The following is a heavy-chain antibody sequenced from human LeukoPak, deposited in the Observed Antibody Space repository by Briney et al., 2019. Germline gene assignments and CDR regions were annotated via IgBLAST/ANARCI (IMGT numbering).Heavy chain of an antibody. Sequence: GSLRLSCAASRFTFSACGMHWVRQAPGKGLEWVAAISFDGSHKYYADSVKGRFTISRDNSMNTLYLQMSSLRAEDTAVYYCAKGTAVDRQYFENWGQGTLVTVSS. CDR3: AKGTAVDRQYFEN. V-gene: IGHV3-30*18. D-gene: IGHD1-1*01. J-gene: IGHJ4*02. CDR1: RFTFSACG. CDR2: ISFDGSHK.